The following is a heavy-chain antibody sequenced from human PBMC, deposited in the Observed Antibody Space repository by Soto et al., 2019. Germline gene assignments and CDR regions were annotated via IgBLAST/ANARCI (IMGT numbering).Heavy chain of an antibody. Sequence: QTRALPCDISGDIVCKRIAAWGWIRQSPSRGLEWLGRTYYRSKWIHEYTVSMESRITINPDTSKNQFSLHIYSVTPEDTAVYYCAGVVWFRGMDVWGQGAPVTFS. CDR3: AGVVWFRGMDV. CDR1: GDIVCKRIAA. J-gene: IGHJ6*02. D-gene: IGHD3-16*01. CDR2: TYYRSKWIH. V-gene: IGHV6-1*01.